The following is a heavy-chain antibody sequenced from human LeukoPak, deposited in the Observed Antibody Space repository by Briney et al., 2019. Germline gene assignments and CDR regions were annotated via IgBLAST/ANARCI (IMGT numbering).Heavy chain of an antibody. D-gene: IGHD2-2*01. CDR1: GGTFSSYT. V-gene: IGHV1-69*02. CDR3: ARGLCSSTSCYLSWFDP. J-gene: IGHJ5*02. CDR2: IIPILGIA. Sequence: SVKVSCKASGGTFSSYTISWVRQAPGQGLEWMGRIIPILGIANYAQKFQGRVTITADKSTSTAYMELSSLRSEDTAVYYCARGLCSSTSCYLSWFDPWGQGTLVTVSS.